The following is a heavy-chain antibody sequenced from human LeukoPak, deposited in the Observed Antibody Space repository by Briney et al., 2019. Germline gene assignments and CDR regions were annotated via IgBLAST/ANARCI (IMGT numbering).Heavy chain of an antibody. J-gene: IGHJ4*02. V-gene: IGHV1-2*02. D-gene: IGHD1-1*01. CDR1: GYTFTSYG. CDR3: AREFIVTTTGTTTDFDY. CDR2: INPNSGGT. Sequence: ASVKVSCKASGYTFTSYGISWVRQAPGQGLEWMGWINPNSGGTNYAQKFQGRVTMTRDTSISTAYMELSRLRSDDTAVYYCAREFIVTTTGTTTDFDYWGQGTLVTVSS.